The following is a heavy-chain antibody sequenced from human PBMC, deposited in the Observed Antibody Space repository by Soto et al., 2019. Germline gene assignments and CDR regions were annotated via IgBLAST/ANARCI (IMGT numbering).Heavy chain of an antibody. J-gene: IGHJ6*02. D-gene: IGHD3-16*01. CDR1: GYTFTSYD. V-gene: IGHV1-8*01. Sequence: QVQLVQSGAEVKKPGASVKVSCKASGYTFTSYDINWVRQATGQGLEWMGWMNPNSANTGYAQKFQGRVTMTRNTATSTADMELSSVRSEDTAVYCCAIEGVRGMDVWGQGTAVTVSS. CDR3: AIEGVRGMDV. CDR2: MNPNSANT.